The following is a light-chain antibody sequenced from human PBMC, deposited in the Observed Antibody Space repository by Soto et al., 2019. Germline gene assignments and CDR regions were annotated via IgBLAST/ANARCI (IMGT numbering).Light chain of an antibody. V-gene: IGLV1-40*01. J-gene: IGLJ3*02. CDR3: QSYDSSLSGWV. CDR2: GNS. Sequence: QSVLTQPPSVSGAPGQRVTISCTGSSSNIGAGYDVHWYQQLPGTAPKLLISGNSNRPSGVPDRFSGSKSGTSASLAITGLQAEDEADYYFQSYDSSLSGWVFGGGTKLPVL. CDR1: SSNIGAGYD.